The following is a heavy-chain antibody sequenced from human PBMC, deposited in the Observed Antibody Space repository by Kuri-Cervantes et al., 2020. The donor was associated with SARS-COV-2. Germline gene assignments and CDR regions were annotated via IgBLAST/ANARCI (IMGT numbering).Heavy chain of an antibody. CDR2: IYHSGST. V-gene: IGHV4-30-2*01. CDR1: GGSVSSGGYS. J-gene: IGHJ4*02. D-gene: IGHD1-26*01. CDR3: ARDSGGSYRDFDY. Sequence: SQTLSLTCAVSGGSVSSGGYSWSWIRQPPGKGLEWIGYIYHSGSTYYNPSLKSRVTISVDTSKNQFSLKLGSVTAADTAVYYCARDSGGSYRDFDYWGQGTLVTVSS.